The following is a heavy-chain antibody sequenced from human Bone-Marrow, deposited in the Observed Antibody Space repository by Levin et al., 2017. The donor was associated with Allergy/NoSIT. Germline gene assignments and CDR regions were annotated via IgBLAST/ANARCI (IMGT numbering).Heavy chain of an antibody. V-gene: IGHV3-23*01. D-gene: IGHD3-22*01. CDR3: AKDLDDSSGYYFDF. Sequence: GESLKISCAASGFSLSAYDMAWVRQAQGKGMEWVSTLSASGSTTYDADSLKGRFIISRDDSSNTLYLQMNSLSAGDTARYYCAKDLDDSSGYYFDFWGQGTLVLVSS. CDR2: LSASGSTT. J-gene: IGHJ4*02. CDR1: GFSLSAYD.